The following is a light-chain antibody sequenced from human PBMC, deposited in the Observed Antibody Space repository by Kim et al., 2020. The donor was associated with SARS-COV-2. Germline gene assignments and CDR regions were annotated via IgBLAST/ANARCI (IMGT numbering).Light chain of an antibody. V-gene: IGKV3-15*01. CDR3: ELYNDWPPGEI. CDR1: HSISTY. Sequence: EILMTPSPATLSVSPGERATLSCRASHSISTYFAWYQQTPSQATRLLIYGASTRATGVPARFSASGSGTEFTLTISSLQSEDIAVYYCELYNDWPPGEIFGQGTKLEI. J-gene: IGKJ2*01. CDR2: GAS.